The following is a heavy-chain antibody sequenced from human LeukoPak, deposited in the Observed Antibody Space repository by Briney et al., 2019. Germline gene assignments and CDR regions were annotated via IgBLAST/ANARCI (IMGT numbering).Heavy chain of an antibody. V-gene: IGHV3-43*01. CDR2: ISGDGGST. D-gene: IGHD3-10*02. J-gene: IGHJ6*04. CDR1: GFTFDHYT. CDR3: AELGITMIGGV. Sequence: PGGSLRLSCAASGFTFDHYTMHWVRQAPGKGLEWVSLISGDGGSTSYADSVKGRFTISRDNSKNSLYLQMNSLRAEDTAVYYCAELGITMIGGVWGKGTTVTISS.